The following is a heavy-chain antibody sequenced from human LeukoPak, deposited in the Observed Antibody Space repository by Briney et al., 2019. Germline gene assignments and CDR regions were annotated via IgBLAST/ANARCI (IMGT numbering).Heavy chain of an antibody. CDR2: IIPIFGTA. J-gene: IGHJ6*03. D-gene: IGHD2-8*01. V-gene: IGHV1-69*01. CDR1: GGIFSSHA. Sequence: SVKVSCKASGGIFSSHAISWVRQAPGQGLEWMGGIIPIFGTANYAQKFQGRVTITADESTSTAYMELSSLRSEDTAVYYCARRNGPYYYYMDVWGKGTTVTVSS. CDR3: ARRNGPYYYYMDV.